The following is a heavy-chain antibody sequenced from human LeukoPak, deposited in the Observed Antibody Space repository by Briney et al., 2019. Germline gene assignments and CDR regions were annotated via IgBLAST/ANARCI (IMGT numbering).Heavy chain of an antibody. CDR3: ARVRGVGTHIWLLPWNL. D-gene: IGHD2-21*02. J-gene: IGHJ5*02. Sequence: PGGSLTLSCAASGFTFPTYAMPWLRQAPGKGLEGVSSISGGAAGTYYAPSVKGRFTVSRDNDKNVLYLQMGGMTDADTALYYCARVRGVGTHIWLLPWNLWGQGTLVSVSS. CDR2: ISGGAAGT. V-gene: IGHV3-23*01. CDR1: GFTFPTYA.